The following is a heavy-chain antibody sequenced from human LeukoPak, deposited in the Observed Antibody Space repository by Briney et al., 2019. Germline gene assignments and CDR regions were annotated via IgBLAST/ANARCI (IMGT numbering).Heavy chain of an antibody. CDR2: ISGSGGST. J-gene: IGHJ4*02. D-gene: IGHD1-26*01. CDR3: AKGLRWELLLGYYFDY. Sequence: GGSLGLSCAASGFTFSSYGMSWVRQAPGKGLEWVSAISGSGGSTYYADSVKGRFTISRDNSKNTLYLQMNSLRAEDTAVYYCAKGLRWELLLGYYFDYWGQGTLVTVSS. V-gene: IGHV3-23*01. CDR1: GFTFSSYG.